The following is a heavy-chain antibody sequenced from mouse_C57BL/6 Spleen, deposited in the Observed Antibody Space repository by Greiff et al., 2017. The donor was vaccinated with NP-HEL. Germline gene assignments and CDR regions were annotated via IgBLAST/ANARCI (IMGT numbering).Heavy chain of an antibody. Sequence: QVQLQQSGAELVKPGASVKISCKASGYAFSSYWMNWVKQRPGKGLEWIGQIYPGDGDTNYNGKFKGKATLTADKSSSTAYMQLSSLTSEDSAVYFCARSGITTVVPFDYWGQGTTLTVSS. D-gene: IGHD1-1*01. CDR3: ARSGITTVVPFDY. V-gene: IGHV1-80*01. J-gene: IGHJ2*01. CDR2: IYPGDGDT. CDR1: GYAFSSYW.